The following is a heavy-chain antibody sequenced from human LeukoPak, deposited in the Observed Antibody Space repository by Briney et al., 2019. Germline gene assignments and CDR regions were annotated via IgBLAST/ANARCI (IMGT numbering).Heavy chain of an antibody. J-gene: IGHJ4*02. CDR3: ARDNSPYGDEYFDY. Sequence: KSSETLSLTCTVSGGSISSYYWSWIRQPPGKGLEWIGYIYYSGSTNYNPSLKSRVTISVDTSKNQFSLKLSSVTAADTAVYYCARDNSPYGDEYFDYWGQGTLVTVSS. D-gene: IGHD4-17*01. V-gene: IGHV4-59*12. CDR2: IYYSGST. CDR1: GGSISSYY.